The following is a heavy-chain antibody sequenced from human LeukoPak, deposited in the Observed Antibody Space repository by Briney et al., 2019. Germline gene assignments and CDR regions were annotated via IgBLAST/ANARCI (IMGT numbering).Heavy chain of an antibody. V-gene: IGHV5-51*01. CDR3: VRHNYYDTRGYYTLAY. J-gene: IGHJ4*02. D-gene: IGHD3-22*01. Sequence: GESLKISCEASGYSFANKWIGWVRQMPGKGLEWMGIIYPRDSDTRYSPSFQGRVTISADKSINTAYLQWSSLEASDTAIYYCVRHNYYDTRGYYTLAYWGQGTLVTVSS. CDR2: IYPRDSDT. CDR1: GYSFANKW.